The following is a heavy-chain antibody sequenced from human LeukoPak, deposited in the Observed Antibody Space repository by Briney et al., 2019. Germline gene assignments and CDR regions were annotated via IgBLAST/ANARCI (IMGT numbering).Heavy chain of an antibody. D-gene: IGHD2-2*01. Sequence: GGSLRLSCAASGFTFSDYYMSWIRQAPGKGLEWVSYISSSGSTIYYADSVRGRFTISRDNAKNSLYLQMNSLRAEDTAVYYCARDQCSSTSCYDYWGQGTLVTVSS. CDR2: ISSSGSTI. V-gene: IGHV3-11*04. CDR3: ARDQCSSTSCYDY. CDR1: GFTFSDYY. J-gene: IGHJ4*02.